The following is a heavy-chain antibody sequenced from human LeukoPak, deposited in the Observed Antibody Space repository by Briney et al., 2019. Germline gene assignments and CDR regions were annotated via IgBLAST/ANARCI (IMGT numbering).Heavy chain of an antibody. J-gene: IGHJ4*02. CDR3: ARVGQVVSVDY. CDR2: MDPNSGNT. V-gene: IGHV1-8*01. Sequence: ASVKVSCKASGYTFTTYDINWVRQVTGQGLEWMGWMDPNSGNTGYAQKFQGRVTMTRSTSISTAYMELSSLTSEDTAVYYCARVGQVVSVDYWGQGTLVTVSS. D-gene: IGHD6-6*01. CDR1: GYTFTTYD.